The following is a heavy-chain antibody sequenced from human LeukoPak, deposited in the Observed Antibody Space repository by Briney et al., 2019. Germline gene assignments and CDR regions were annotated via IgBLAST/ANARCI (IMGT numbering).Heavy chain of an antibody. CDR2: INWNGGST. Sequence: GSLRLSCAASGFTFDDYGMSWVRQAPGKGLEWASGINWNGGSTGYADSVKGRFTISRDDAKNSLYLQMNSLRADDTAVYYCARDRDWNFDYWGQGTLVTVSS. D-gene: IGHD3/OR15-3a*01. V-gene: IGHV3-20*04. J-gene: IGHJ4*02. CDR3: ARDRDWNFDY. CDR1: GFTFDDYG.